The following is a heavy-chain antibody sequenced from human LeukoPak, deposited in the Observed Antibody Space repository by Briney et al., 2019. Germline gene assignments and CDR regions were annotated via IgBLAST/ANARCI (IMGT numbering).Heavy chain of an antibody. CDR3: SRESGAFCPFDY. V-gene: IGHV4-4*02. D-gene: IGHD1-26*01. CDR2: ISLTGQT. J-gene: IGHJ4*02. CDR1: GGATSSTNW. Sequence: SGTLSLTCGLSGGATSSTNWWSWVRQSPGQGLEWIGEISLTGQTNYNPSLSGRVTMLLDESSNHLSLHLTSVTAADTATYYCSRESGAFCPFDYWGQGTLVIVPS.